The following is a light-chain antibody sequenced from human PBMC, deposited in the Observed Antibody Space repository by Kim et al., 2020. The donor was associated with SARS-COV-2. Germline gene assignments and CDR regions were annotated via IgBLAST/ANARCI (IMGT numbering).Light chain of an antibody. J-gene: IGLJ3*02. CDR2: DVS. CDR1: SSDVGNYNY. CDR3: GSYGGSRHWV. V-gene: IGLV2-8*01. Sequence: QSALTQPPSASGSPGQSVTISCTGTSSDVGNYNYVSWYQQHPGKAPKLMIYDVSKRPSGVPDRFSGSKSANTASLTVSGLQAEDEADYFCGSYGGSRHWVFGGGTQLTVL.